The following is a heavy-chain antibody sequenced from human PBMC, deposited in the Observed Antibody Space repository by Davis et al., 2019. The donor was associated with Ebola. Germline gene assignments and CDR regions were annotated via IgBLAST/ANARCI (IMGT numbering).Heavy chain of an antibody. Sequence: PGGSLRLSCAASGFTVSSNYMSWVRQAPGKGLEWVSVIYSGGSTDYADSVKGRFTISRDNSKNTLYLQMNSLRAEDTAVYYCARGGVIWGSYRHFDYWGQGTLVTVSS. J-gene: IGHJ4*02. V-gene: IGHV3-53*05. D-gene: IGHD3-16*02. CDR1: GFTVSSNY. CDR3: ARGGVIWGSYRHFDY. CDR2: IYSGGST.